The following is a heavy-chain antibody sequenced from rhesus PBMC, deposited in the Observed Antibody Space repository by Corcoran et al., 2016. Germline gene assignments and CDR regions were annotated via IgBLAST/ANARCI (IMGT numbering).Heavy chain of an antibody. J-gene: IGHJ3*01. Sequence: QVQLQESGPGLVKPSETLSLTCAVSGGSISSNYWSWIRQPPGKGLEWIGYIYGSSGSTYYNPSLKSRVNISTDTSKNQFSLKLSSVTAADTAVYYCARWDSGSYYSSDAFDFWGQGLRVTVSS. D-gene: IGHD3-16*01. CDR1: GGSISSNY. V-gene: IGHV4-160*01. CDR3: ARWDSGSYYSSDAFDF. CDR2: IYGSSGST.